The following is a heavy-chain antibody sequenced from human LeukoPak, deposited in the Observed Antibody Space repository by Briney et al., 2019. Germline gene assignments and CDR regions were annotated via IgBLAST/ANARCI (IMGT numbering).Heavy chain of an antibody. V-gene: IGHV4-38-2*01. J-gene: IGHJ6*03. CDR3: ARIDDYYGSGTFVANENYYYFYMDV. D-gene: IGHD3-10*01. Sequence: ETSETLSLTCAVSGDSISRGYYWGWIRQSPGKGLEWIGSINRSRNTYFNPSLKSRVTMSVDTSKNQFSLKLSSLTAADTAVYYCARIDDYYGSGTFVANENYYYFYMDVWGKGTTVTVSS. CDR1: GDSISRGYY. CDR2: INRSRNT.